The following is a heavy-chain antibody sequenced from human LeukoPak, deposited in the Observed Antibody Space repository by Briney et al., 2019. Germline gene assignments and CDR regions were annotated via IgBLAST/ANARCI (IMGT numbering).Heavy chain of an antibody. J-gene: IGHJ5*02. CDR3: ARDFWSGSVGFDP. V-gene: IGHV4-59*01. CDR2: IYYSGST. Sequence: PSETLSLTCTVSGASISTYYWSWIRQPPGRGLEWIGYIYYSGSTNYNPSLKSRVTISVDTSKNQFYLSLRSLTAADTAVYYCARDFWSGSVGFDPWGRGTLVTVSS. D-gene: IGHD3-3*01. CDR1: GASISTYY.